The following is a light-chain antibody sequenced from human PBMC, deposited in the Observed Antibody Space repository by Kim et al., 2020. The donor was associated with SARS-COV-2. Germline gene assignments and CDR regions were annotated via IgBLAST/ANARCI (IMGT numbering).Light chain of an antibody. CDR2: RNS. CDR1: SSNIGTKS. CDR3: AAWDDSLNGYV. V-gene: IGLV1-44*01. J-gene: IGLJ1*01. Sequence: VTIYCSGSSSNIGTKSVNWYQHHPGTAPRLRIYRNSQRPSGVPDRFSGSKSDSSASLAISGLQSDDEADYYCAAWDDSLNGYVFATGTRVTVL.